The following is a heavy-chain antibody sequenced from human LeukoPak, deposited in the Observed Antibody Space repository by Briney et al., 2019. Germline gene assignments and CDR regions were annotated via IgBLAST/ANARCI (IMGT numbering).Heavy chain of an antibody. CDR2: FDPEDGET. D-gene: IGHD6-13*01. Sequence: GASVKVSCKVSGYTLTELSMHWVRQAPGKGLEWMGGFDPEDGETIYAQKFQGRVTMTEDTSTDTAYMELSSLRSDDTAVYYCARARIAAAGIPASYWGQGTLVTVSS. CDR3: ARARIAAAGIPASY. V-gene: IGHV1-24*01. J-gene: IGHJ4*02. CDR1: GYTLTELS.